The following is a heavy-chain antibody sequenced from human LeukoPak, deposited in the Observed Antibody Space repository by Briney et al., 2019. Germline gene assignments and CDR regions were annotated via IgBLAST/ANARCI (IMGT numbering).Heavy chain of an antibody. V-gene: IGHV3-23*01. CDR2: ISGSGGST. Sequence: QPGGSLRLSCAASGFTFTNYAMSWVRQAPGKGLEWVSTISGSGGSTYYADSVKGRFTISRDNSKNTLYLQMNSLRAEDTAVYYCAKDQGGSSPYAFDIWGQGTMVTVSS. D-gene: IGHD6-6*01. CDR1: GFTFTNYA. CDR3: AKDQGGSSPYAFDI. J-gene: IGHJ3*02.